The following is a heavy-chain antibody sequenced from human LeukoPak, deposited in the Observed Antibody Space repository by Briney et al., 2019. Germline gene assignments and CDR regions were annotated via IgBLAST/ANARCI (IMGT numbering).Heavy chain of an antibody. CDR2: INSDGSST. CDR1: GFTFSSYW. J-gene: IGHJ6*03. Sequence: PGGSLRLSCAASGFTFSSYWMHWVRQAPGKGLVWVSRINSDGSSTSCADSVKGRFTISRDDAKNTLYLQMNSLRAEDTAVYYCARDFSSSWYYYYYYMDVWGKGTTVTVSS. D-gene: IGHD6-13*01. CDR3: ARDFSSSWYYYYYYMDV. V-gene: IGHV3-74*01.